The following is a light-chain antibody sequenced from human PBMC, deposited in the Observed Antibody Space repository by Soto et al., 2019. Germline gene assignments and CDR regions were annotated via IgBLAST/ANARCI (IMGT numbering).Light chain of an antibody. CDR3: QQYNHYYS. J-gene: IGKJ2*03. V-gene: IGKV1-5*01. CDR2: DAS. Sequence: DIQLTQSPSTLSASVGDRVTITCRASQSTDRWLAWYQQKLGKAPELLIHDASSLESGVPSRFSGSGSGTEFTLTINSLQPDDFATYYCQQYNHYYSFGQGTKLEIK. CDR1: QSTDRW.